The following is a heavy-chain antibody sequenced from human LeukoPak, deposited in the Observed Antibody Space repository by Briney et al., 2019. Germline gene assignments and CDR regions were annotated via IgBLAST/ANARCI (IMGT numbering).Heavy chain of an antibody. CDR3: AKDLGGEGGSGFPGQ. Sequence: GGSLRLSCAASGFTFSSFAMSWVRQAPGKGLEWVSAISGSGATTYYADSMKGRFTISRDNSKNTLYLQMNSLRAEDTAIYYCAKDLGGEGGSGFPGQWGQGTLVTVSS. V-gene: IGHV3-23*01. J-gene: IGHJ4*02. D-gene: IGHD3-10*01. CDR2: ISGSGATT. CDR1: GFTFSSFA.